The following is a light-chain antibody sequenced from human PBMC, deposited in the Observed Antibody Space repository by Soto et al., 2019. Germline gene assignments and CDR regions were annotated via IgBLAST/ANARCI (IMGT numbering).Light chain of an antibody. CDR1: QSVSSY. V-gene: IGKV3-11*01. CDR3: QHRSNGPPGGVT. CDR2: DAS. J-gene: IGKJ4*02. Sequence: EIVLTQSPATLSLSPGERATLSCRASQSVSSYLAWYQQNPGQAPRLLIYDASNRATGIPARFSGSGSGTDFTHTVSSLDAEDFAVDYRQHRSNGPPGGVTFGGGTKVEIK.